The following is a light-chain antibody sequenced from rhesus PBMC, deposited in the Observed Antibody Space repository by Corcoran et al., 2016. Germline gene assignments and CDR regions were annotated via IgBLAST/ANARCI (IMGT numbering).Light chain of an antibody. V-gene: IGKV1-25*01. CDR2: AAS. CDR3: QQHNSYPLT. CDR1: QGISSY. Sequence: DIQMTQSPSSLSASVGDRVTITCRASQGISSYLAWYQQKQGKAPTLLIYAASTLKSGVPSRFSGSGSGTDFTLTISSLQPEHFATYYCQQHNSYPLTFGPGTKLYIK. J-gene: IGKJ3*01.